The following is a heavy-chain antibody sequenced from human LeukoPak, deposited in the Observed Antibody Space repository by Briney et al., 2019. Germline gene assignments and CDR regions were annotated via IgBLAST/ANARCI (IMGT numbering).Heavy chain of an antibody. Sequence: GGSLRLSCAASGFTFSSYAMSWVRQAPGKGLEWVSAISGSGGSTYYADSVKGRFTISRDNSKNTLYLQMSSLRAEDTAVYYCARDLKVESSGWPKIGGYWGQGTLVTVSS. D-gene: IGHD6-19*01. J-gene: IGHJ4*02. V-gene: IGHV3-23*01. CDR2: ISGSGGST. CDR3: ARDLKVESSGWPKIGGY. CDR1: GFTFSSYA.